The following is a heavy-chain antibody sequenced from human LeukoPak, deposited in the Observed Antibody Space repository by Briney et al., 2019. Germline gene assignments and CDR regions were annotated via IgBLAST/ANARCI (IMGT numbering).Heavy chain of an antibody. CDR1: GYTFTGYY. CDR2: INPNGGGT. V-gene: IGHV1-2*02. J-gene: IGHJ5*02. CDR3: ARDSGDYYGSGIFRWFDP. Sequence: GASVKVSCKASGYTFTGYYMHWVRQAPGQGLEWMGWINPNGGGTNYAQKFQGRVTMTRDTSISTAYMELSRLRSDDTAVYYCARDSGDYYGSGIFRWFDPWGQGTLVTVSS. D-gene: IGHD3-10*01.